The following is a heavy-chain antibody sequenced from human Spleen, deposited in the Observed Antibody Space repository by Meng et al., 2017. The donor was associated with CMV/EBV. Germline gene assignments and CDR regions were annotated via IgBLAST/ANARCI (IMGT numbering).Heavy chain of an antibody. J-gene: IGHJ6*02. Sequence: GESLKISCAGSGFTFSNYAMNWVRQAPGKGLEWVSYISNSGSMIYYADSVKGRFTISRDNAKNSLYLQMNSLRAEDTAVYYCARETHNEFWNGYLYYGMDVWGQGTTVTVSS. CDR1: GFTFSNYA. CDR3: ARETHNEFWNGYLYYGMDV. V-gene: IGHV3-48*03. CDR2: ISNSGSMI. D-gene: IGHD3/OR15-3a*01.